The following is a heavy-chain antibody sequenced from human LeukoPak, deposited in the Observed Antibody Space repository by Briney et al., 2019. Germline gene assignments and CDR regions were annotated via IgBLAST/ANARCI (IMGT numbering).Heavy chain of an antibody. CDR3: AKXXXXXXYXDY. CDR1: GFTFSSYA. Sequence: GGSLRLSCAASGFTFSSYAMSWVRQAPGKGLEWVSAISXXGGXXYYXDSVKGRFTISRDNSKNTLYLQMNSLRAEDTAVYYCAKXXXXXXYXDYWGQGTLVTVSS. V-gene: IGHV3-23*01. J-gene: IGHJ4*02. CDR2: ISXXGGXX.